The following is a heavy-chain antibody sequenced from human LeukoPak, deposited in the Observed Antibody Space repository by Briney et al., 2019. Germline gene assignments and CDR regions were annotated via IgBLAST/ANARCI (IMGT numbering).Heavy chain of an antibody. CDR3: ARDLLVSSSSWYPGFDY. CDR1: GFTFSSYA. V-gene: IGHV3-23*01. CDR2: ISGSGGST. J-gene: IGHJ4*02. D-gene: IGHD6-13*01. Sequence: GGSLRLSCAASGFTFSSYAMSWVRQAPGKGLEWVSAISGSGGSTYYADSVKGRFTISRDNSKNTLYLQMNSLRAEDTAVYYCARDLLVSSSSWYPGFDYWGQGTLVTVSS.